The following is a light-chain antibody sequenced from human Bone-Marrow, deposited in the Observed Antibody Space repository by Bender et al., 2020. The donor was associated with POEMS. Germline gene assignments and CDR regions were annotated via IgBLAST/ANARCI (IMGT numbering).Light chain of an antibody. J-gene: IGLJ2*01. CDR3: SSYTSSSTSVV. V-gene: IGLV2-14*01. Sequence: QSALAQPPSASGSPGQSVTISCSGTSNDVGTYDFVSWYQHHPGTAPKLIIYEVRNRPSGVSNRFSGSKSGNTASLSISGLQAEDEADYYCSSYTSSSTSVVFGRGTKVTVL. CDR1: SNDVGTYDF. CDR2: EVR.